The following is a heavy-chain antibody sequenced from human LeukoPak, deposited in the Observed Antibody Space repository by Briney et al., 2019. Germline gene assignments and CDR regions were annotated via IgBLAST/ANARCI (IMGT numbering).Heavy chain of an antibody. CDR2: INAGNGNT. CDR1: GYTFTSYA. J-gene: IGHJ5*02. Sequence: ASVKVSCKASGYTFTSYAMHWVRQAPGQRLEWMGWINAGNGNTKYSQKFQGRVTITRDTSASTAYMELSSLRSEDTAAYYCAREMGYYDFWSGYYGWFDPWGQGTLVTVSS. CDR3: AREMGYYDFWSGYYGWFDP. D-gene: IGHD3-3*01. V-gene: IGHV1-3*01.